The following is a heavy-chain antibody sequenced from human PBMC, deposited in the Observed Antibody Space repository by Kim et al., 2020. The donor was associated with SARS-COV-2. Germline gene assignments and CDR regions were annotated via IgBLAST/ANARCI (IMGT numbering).Heavy chain of an antibody. CDR3: ARGCGGGGQDWCFDL. Sequence: ADSRKGRVTMSRDNAKDTLTLKMNSLRGEDTALYYCARGCGGGGQDWCFDLWGRGTLVTVS. V-gene: IGHV3-74*01. D-gene: IGHD2-21*01. J-gene: IGHJ2*01.